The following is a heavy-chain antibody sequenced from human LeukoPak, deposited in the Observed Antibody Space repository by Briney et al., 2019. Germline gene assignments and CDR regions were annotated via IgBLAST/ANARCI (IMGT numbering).Heavy chain of an antibody. CDR1: GYTFTSYG. CDR3: ARGGSTSWVGSFDY. D-gene: IGHD2-2*01. CDR2: ISAYNGNT. J-gene: IGHJ4*02. V-gene: IGHV1-18*01. Sequence: ASVKVSCKASGYTFTSYGISWVRQAPGQGLEWMGWISAYNGNTNYAQKLQGRVTMTTDTSTTTAYMVLRGLTSDDTAVYYCARGGSTSWVGSFDYWGQGTLVTVSS.